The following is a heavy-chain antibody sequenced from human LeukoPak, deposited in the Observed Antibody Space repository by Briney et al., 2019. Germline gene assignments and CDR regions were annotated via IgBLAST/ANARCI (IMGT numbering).Heavy chain of an antibody. D-gene: IGHD1-26*01. CDR3: ARQVGATFYYYYYMDV. Sequence: PSETLSLTCAVSGYSISSGYYWGWIRQPPGKGLEWIGSIYYSGSTYYNPSLKSRVTISVDTSKNQFSLKLSSVTAADTAVYYGARQVGATFYYYYYMDVWGKGTTVTVSS. CDR1: GYSISSGYY. J-gene: IGHJ6*03. V-gene: IGHV4-38-2*01. CDR2: IYYSGST.